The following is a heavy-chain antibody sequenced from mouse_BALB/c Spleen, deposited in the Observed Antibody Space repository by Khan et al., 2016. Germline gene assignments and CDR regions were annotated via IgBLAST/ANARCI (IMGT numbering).Heavy chain of an antibody. CDR2: INSNGGST. Sequence: EVELVESGGGLVQPGGSLKLSCAASGFTFSSYGMSWVRQTPDKRLELVATINSNGGSTYYPDSVKGRFTISSDNAKNTLYLQMSSLKSEDTAMYYCARDYYYGSSYF. CDR3: ARDYYYGSSYF. D-gene: IGHD1-1*01. CDR1: GFTFSSYG. V-gene: IGHV5-6-3*01. J-gene: IGHJ2*01.